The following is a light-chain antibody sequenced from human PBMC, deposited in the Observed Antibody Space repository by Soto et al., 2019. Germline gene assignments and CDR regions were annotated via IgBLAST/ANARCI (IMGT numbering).Light chain of an antibody. CDR3: GSYTTSGSVV. J-gene: IGLJ2*01. V-gene: IGLV2-14*03. CDR1: SSDVGAYNY. CDR2: DVN. Sequence: QSALTQPASVSGSPGQSIAISCIGTSSDVGAYNYVSWYQQHPGKAPKLVIYDVNNRPSGVSNRFSGSKSGITASLTISGLQAEDEADYYCGSYTTSGSVVFGGGTKVTVL.